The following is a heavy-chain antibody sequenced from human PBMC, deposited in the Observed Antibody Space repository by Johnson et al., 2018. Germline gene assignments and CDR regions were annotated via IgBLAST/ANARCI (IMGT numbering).Heavy chain of an antibody. CDR2: ISYDGSNK. Sequence: QVQLVQSGGGLVKPGGPLRLSCAASGFTFSDYYMSWIRQAPGKGLEWVAVISYDGSNKYYADSVKGRFTISRDNSKNTLYLQMNSLRAEDTAVYYCARDAYDYVGGSYSAGMDVWGQGTTVTVSS. J-gene: IGHJ6*02. D-gene: IGHD3-16*01. CDR3: ARDAYDYVGGSYSAGMDV. V-gene: IGHV3-30*03. CDR1: GFTFSDYY.